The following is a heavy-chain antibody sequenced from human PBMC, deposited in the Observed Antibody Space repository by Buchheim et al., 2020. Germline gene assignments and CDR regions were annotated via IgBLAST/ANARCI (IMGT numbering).Heavy chain of an antibody. CDR2: IYYSGST. J-gene: IGHJ6*02. Sequence: QVQLQESGPGLVKPSETLSLTCTVSGGSISSYYWSWIRQPPGKGLEWVGYIYYSGSTNYNPSLKSRVTISVDTSKNQISLKLSSVTAADTAVYYCARDRSMVRGVSYYGMDVWGQGTT. CDR1: GGSISSYY. CDR3: ARDRSMVRGVSYYGMDV. V-gene: IGHV4-59*01. D-gene: IGHD3-10*01.